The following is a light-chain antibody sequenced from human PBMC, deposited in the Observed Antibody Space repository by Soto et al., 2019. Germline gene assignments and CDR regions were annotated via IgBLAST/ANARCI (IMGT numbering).Light chain of an antibody. CDR3: QQHSNWP. CDR2: EAS. J-gene: IGKJ4*02. V-gene: IGKV3-11*01. CDR1: QSVSSC. Sequence: EIVLTQSPATLSLSPGERATLSCRASQSVSSCLAWYQHKPGQAPRLLNCEASNRATAIPARFSGSGSGTDFALTISSLEPGDVAVYYCQQHSNWPFGGGTKVEIK.